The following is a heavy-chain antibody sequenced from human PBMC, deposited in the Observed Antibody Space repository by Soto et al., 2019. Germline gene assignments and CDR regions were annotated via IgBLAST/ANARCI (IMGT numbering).Heavy chain of an antibody. J-gene: IGHJ6*02. CDR1: GYTFTSYY. V-gene: IGHV1-46*01. CDR3: ARALMVYAMAFPSKGYYYYGMDV. Sequence: QVQLVQSGAEVKKPGASVKVSCKASGYTFTSYYMHWVRQAPGQGLEWMGIINTSGGSTSYAQKFQCRVTMTRDTSTSTVYMELSSLRSEDTAVYYCARALMVYAMAFPSKGYYYYGMDVWGQGTTVTVSS. CDR2: INTSGGST. D-gene: IGHD2-8*01.